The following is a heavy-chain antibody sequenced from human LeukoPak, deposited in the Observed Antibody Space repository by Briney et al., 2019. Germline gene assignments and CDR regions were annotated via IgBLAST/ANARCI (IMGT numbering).Heavy chain of an antibody. CDR1: GYTFTSYY. CDR3: ARGYGSVAGTDAFDI. J-gene: IGHJ3*02. D-gene: IGHD6-19*01. V-gene: IGHV1-46*01. CDR2: INPSGGST. Sequence: ASVKVSCKASGYTFTSYYMHWVRQAPGQGLEWMGIINPSGGSTSYAQKFQGRVTMTRDTSTSTVYMELSSLRSEDTAVYYCARGYGSVAGTDAFDIWGQGTMVTVSS.